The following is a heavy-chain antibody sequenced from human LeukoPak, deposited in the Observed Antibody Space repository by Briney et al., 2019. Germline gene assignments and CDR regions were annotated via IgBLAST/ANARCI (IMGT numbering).Heavy chain of an antibody. J-gene: IGHJ3*02. CDR1: GYTFTSNG. CDR2: IRAYNGNT. D-gene: IGHD3-10*01. Sequence: ASVKVSCKASGYTFTSNGISWVRQAPGQGLEWMGWIRAYNGNTNYAQKLQGRVTMTTDTSTSTAYMELRSQRSDDTAVYYCARDEILWFGESADAFDIWGEGTRVTVSS. V-gene: IGHV1-18*01. CDR3: ARDEILWFGESADAFDI.